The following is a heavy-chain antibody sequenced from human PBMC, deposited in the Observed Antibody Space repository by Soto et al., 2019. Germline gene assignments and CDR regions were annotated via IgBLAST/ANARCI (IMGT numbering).Heavy chain of an antibody. V-gene: IGHV3-30-3*01. CDR1: GFTFSSYA. J-gene: IGHJ4*02. D-gene: IGHD3-3*01. CDR3: ARDPATIFGVVIIQRRLRSGLDY. CDR2: ISYDGSNK. Sequence: QVQLVESGGGVVQPGRSLRLSCAASGFTFSSYAMHWVRQAPGKGLEWVAVISYDGSNKYYADSVKGRFTISRDNSKNTLYLQMNSLRAEDTAVYYCARDPATIFGVVIIQRRLRSGLDYWGQGTLVTVSS.